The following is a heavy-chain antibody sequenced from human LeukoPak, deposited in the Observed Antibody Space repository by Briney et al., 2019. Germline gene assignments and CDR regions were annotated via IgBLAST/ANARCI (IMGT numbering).Heavy chain of an antibody. V-gene: IGHV4-34*01. Sequence: SETLSLTCAVYGGSFSGYYWGGIGHPPGKGLEGMGEINHSGSTNYNPSLKSRVTISVDTSKNQFSLKLSSVTAAATAVYYCARGPHIVVVTATYAFDIWGQGTMVTVSS. CDR2: INHSGST. J-gene: IGHJ3*02. CDR3: ARGPHIVVVTATYAFDI. CDR1: GGSFSGYY. D-gene: IGHD2-21*02.